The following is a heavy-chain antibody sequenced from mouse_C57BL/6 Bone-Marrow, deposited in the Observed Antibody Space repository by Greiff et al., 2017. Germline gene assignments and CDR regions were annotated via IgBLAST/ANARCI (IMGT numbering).Heavy chain of an antibody. D-gene: IGHD1-1*01. V-gene: IGHV14-4*01. J-gene: IGHJ3*01. CDR2: IDPENGDT. CDR1: GFNIKDDY. CDR3: TTPYYGSSPLAY. Sequence: VQLKQSGAELVRPGASVKLSCTASGFNIKDDYMHWVKQRPEQGLEWIGWIDPENGDTEYASKFQGKATITADTSSNTAYLQLSSLTSEDTAVYYCTTPYYGSSPLAYWGQGTLVTVSA.